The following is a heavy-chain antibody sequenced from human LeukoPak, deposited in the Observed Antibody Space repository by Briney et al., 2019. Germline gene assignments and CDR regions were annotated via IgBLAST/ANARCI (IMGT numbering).Heavy chain of an antibody. CDR1: GGSFSGYY. CDR3: ARRGSGSRPRYFDL. CDR2: INHSGST. J-gene: IGHJ2*01. V-gene: IGHV4-34*01. D-gene: IGHD3-10*01. Sequence: SETLSLTCAVYGGSFSGYYWSWIRQPPGKGLEWMGEINHSGSTNYNPSLKSRVTISVDTSKNQFSLKLSSVTAADTAVYYCARRGSGSRPRYFDLWGRGTLVTVSS.